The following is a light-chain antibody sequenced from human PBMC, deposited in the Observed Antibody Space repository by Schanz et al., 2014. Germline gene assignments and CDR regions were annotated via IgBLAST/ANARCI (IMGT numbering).Light chain of an antibody. CDR3: AVWDESLSGWV. CDR1: WSNIARNT. J-gene: IGLJ3*02. CDR2: KSN. V-gene: IGLV1-47*01. Sequence: QSVVTQPPSASGTPGQRVTISCSGSWSNIARNTVNWYQQLPGTAPKLLIYKSNQRPSGVPDRFSGSKSGTSASLAISGLRSEDEADFYCAVWDESLSGWVFGGGTKVTVL.